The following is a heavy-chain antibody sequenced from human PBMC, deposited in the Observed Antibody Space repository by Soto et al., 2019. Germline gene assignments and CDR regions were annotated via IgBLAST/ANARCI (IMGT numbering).Heavy chain of an antibody. CDR1: EYSFTSYW. J-gene: IGHJ4*02. V-gene: IGHV5-10-1*01. CDR2: IDPSDSYT. D-gene: IGHD3-10*01. Sequence: GESLKISCKGSEYSFTSYWISWVRQMPGKGLEWMGRIDPSDSYTNYSPSFQGHVTISADKSISTAYLQWSSLKASDTAMYYCARQNYYGSGSFYEDYWGQGTLVTVSS. CDR3: ARQNYYGSGSFYEDY.